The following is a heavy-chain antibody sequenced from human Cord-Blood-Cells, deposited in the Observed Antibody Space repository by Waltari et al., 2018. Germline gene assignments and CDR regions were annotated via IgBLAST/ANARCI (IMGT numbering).Heavy chain of an antibody. Sequence: QVQLVESGGGVVQPGRSLRLSCAASGFTFSSYALHWVRQAPGKGLEWVAVRSYDGSNKYYAASVKGRFTISRDNSKNTLYLQMNSLRAEDTAVYYCARCIAAAGTGYFQHWGQGTLVTVSS. CDR3: ARCIAAAGTGYFQH. CDR2: RSYDGSNK. V-gene: IGHV3-30*04. D-gene: IGHD6-13*01. J-gene: IGHJ1*01. CDR1: GFTFSSYA.